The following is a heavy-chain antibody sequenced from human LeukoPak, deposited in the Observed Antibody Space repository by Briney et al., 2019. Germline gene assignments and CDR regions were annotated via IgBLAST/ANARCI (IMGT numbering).Heavy chain of an antibody. D-gene: IGHD3-3*01. CDR1: GFSFSSYW. J-gene: IGHJ4*02. CDR3: ARAVRAHPPADF. Sequence: GGSLRLSCAASGFSFSSYWMHWVRQAPGKGLVWVSRINSDGSSTTYADSVKGRSSISRDNAKNTLYLHLDSLRAEDTGVYYCARAVRAHPPADFWGQGTLVTVSS. V-gene: IGHV3-74*01. CDR2: INSDGSST.